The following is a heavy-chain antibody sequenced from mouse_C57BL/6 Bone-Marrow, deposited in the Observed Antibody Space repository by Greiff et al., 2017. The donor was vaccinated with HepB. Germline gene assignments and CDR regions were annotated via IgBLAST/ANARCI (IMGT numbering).Heavy chain of an antibody. D-gene: IGHD1-1*01. CDR2: IYPGSGST. Sequence: QVQLQQPGAELVKPGASVKMSCKASGYTFTSYWITWVRQRPGQGLEWIGDIYPGSGSTNYNEKFKSKATLTVDTSSSTAYMQLSSLTSEDSAVDYGASPGSSYHWYFDVWGTGTTVTVSS. CDR3: ASPGSSYHWYFDV. CDR1: GYTFTSYW. J-gene: IGHJ1*03. V-gene: IGHV1-55*01.